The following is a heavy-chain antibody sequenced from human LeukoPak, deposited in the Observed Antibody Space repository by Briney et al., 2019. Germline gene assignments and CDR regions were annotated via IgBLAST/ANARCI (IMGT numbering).Heavy chain of an antibody. CDR3: AKTRVHIVATIGDYYYYMDV. Sequence: GGSLRLSCAASGFTLSTYAMSWVRQTPGKGLEWVAVTSSSDAGTYHADSVRGRFTISRDNSKNTLYLQMNSLRAEDTAVYYCAKTRVHIVATIGDYYYYMDVWGKGTTVTVSS. CDR2: TSSSDAGT. D-gene: IGHD5-12*01. J-gene: IGHJ6*03. V-gene: IGHV3-23*01. CDR1: GFTLSTYA.